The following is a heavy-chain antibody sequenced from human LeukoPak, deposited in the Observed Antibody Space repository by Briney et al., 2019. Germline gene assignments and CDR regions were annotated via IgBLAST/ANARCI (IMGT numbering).Heavy chain of an antibody. D-gene: IGHD2-2*01. Sequence: SETLSLTCAVYGGSFSGYYWSWIRQPPGKGLEWIGEINHSGSTNYNPSLKSRVTISVDTSKNQFSLKLSSVTAADTAVYYCAITHGVGCCSSTSCTGEMDVWGQGTTVTVSS. CDR3: AITHGVGCCSSTSCTGEMDV. CDR2: INHSGST. V-gene: IGHV4-34*01. J-gene: IGHJ6*02. CDR1: GGSFSGYY.